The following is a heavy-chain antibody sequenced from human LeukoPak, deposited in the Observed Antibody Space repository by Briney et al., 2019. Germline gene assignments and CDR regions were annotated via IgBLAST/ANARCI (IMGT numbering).Heavy chain of an antibody. Sequence: GGSLRLSCAASGFTFSSYSMNWVRQAPGKGLEWVANIKEDGSEKYYVDSVKGRFTLSRDNAKTSLYLQMNSLRAEDTAVYFCARDGKYDYVWGSYRAWDYWGQGTLVTVS. J-gene: IGHJ4*02. V-gene: IGHV3-7*01. D-gene: IGHD3-16*02. CDR3: ARDGKYDYVWGSYRAWDY. CDR1: GFTFSSYS. CDR2: IKEDGSEK.